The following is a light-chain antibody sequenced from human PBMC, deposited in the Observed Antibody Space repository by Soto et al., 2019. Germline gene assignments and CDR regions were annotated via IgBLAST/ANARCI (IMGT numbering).Light chain of an antibody. CDR2: DNN. CDR3: GTCYSSLSALV. J-gene: IGLJ3*02. CDR1: SSNIGNNY. Sequence: QSVLTQPPSVFAAPGQKVTISCSGSSSNIGNNYVSWYQQLPGTAPKLLIYDNNKRPSGIPDRFSGSKSGTSATLGITGLQTGDEADYYCGTCYSSLSALVFGGGTKVTVL. V-gene: IGLV1-51*01.